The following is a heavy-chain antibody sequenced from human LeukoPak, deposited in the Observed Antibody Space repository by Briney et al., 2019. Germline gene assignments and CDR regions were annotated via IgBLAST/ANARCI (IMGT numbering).Heavy chain of an antibody. Sequence: GGSLRLSCAASGFTVSSNYMSWVRQAPGKGLEWVSVIYSGGSTYYADSVKGRFTISRDNSKNTLYLQMNSLRAEDTAVYYRARDRGALRAFDIWGQGTMVTVSS. J-gene: IGHJ3*02. V-gene: IGHV3-66*01. CDR1: GFTVSSNY. CDR2: IYSGGST. D-gene: IGHD3-10*01. CDR3: ARDRGALRAFDI.